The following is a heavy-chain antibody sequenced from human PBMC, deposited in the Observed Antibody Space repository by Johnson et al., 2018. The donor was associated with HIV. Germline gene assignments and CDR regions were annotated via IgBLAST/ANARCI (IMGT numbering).Heavy chain of an antibody. CDR3: VRDAFDYRDASGRFGGAGFDI. V-gene: IGHV3-66*01. J-gene: IGHJ3*02. CDR2: IYSGGGT. Sequence: VQLVESGGGLVQPGGSLRLSCAGTGFTVSSNYMYWVRQAPGTGLECVSVIYSGGGTYYTDSVKGRFTISRDKAKNSLSPQTNSLRAEDTAVYYCVRDAFDYRDASGRFGGAGFDIWGQGTVITVSS. CDR1: GFTVSSNY. D-gene: IGHD3-16*01.